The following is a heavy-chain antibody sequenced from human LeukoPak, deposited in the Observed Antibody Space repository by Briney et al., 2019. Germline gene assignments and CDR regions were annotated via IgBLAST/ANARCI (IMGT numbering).Heavy chain of an antibody. CDR3: ARDDALVATGSFDY. Sequence: ASVKVSCKASGYTFSSYGINWVRQAPGQGLEWMGWISDYNGNTNYAQKHQGRVTMTTDTSTSTAYMELRSLRSDDTAVYYCARDDALVATGSFDYWGQGTLVTVSS. V-gene: IGHV1-18*01. J-gene: IGHJ4*02. D-gene: IGHD5-12*01. CDR2: ISDYNGNT. CDR1: GYTFSSYG.